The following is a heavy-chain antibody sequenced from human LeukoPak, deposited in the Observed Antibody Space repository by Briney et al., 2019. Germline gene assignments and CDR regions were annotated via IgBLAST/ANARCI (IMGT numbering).Heavy chain of an antibody. Sequence: ASVKVSCKASGYTFTSYGISWVRQAPGQGLEWMGWISAYNGNTNYAQKLQGRVTMTTDTSTSTAYMELRSLRSDDTAVYYCARLTHYDFWSGYGPNDYWGQGTLVTVSS. V-gene: IGHV1-18*01. CDR3: ARLTHYDFWSGYGPNDY. J-gene: IGHJ4*02. CDR1: GYTFTSYG. CDR2: ISAYNGNT. D-gene: IGHD3-3*01.